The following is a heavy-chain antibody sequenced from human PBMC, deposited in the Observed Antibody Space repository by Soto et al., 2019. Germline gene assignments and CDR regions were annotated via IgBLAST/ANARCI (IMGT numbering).Heavy chain of an antibody. CDR1: GYTFTSYD. D-gene: IGHD5-12*01. V-gene: IGHV1-8*01. CDR2: MNHNSGNT. J-gene: IGHJ6*03. CDR3: ARAEDEVATIGV. Sequence: QVQLVQSGAQVKKPGASVKVYCKASGYTFTSYDINWVRQATGQGLEWMGWMNHNSGNTGYAQKFQGRVTMTRNTSISTAYMELSSLRSEDTAVYYCARAEDEVATIGVWGKGTTVTVSS.